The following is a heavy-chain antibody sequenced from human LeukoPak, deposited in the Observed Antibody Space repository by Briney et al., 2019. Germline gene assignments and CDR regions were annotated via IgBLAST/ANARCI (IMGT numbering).Heavy chain of an antibody. CDR1: GFTFSTYD. D-gene: IGHD3-10*01. CDR2: IRYDGSYQ. Sequence: GGSLRLSCAASGFTFSTYDMHWVRQAPGKGLEWLAFIRYDGSYQYYADSVNGRFTISRDNSKNTLYLQMSSLTAEDTAVYYCATPKADYYPFDYWGQGTLVTVCS. V-gene: IGHV3-30*02. J-gene: IGHJ4*02. CDR3: ATPKADYYPFDY.